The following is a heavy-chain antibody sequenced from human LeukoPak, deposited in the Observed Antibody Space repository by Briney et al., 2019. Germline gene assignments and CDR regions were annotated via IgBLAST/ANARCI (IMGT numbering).Heavy chain of an antibody. D-gene: IGHD2-15*01. CDR3: ASCSPGPYYYYGMDV. Sequence: SVKVSCKASGGTFSSYAISWVRQAPRQGLEWMGGIIPIFGTANYAQKFQGRVTITADKSTSTAYMELSSLRSEDTAVYYCASCSPGPYYYYGMDVWGKGTTVTVSS. CDR2: IIPIFGTA. CDR1: GGTFSSYA. V-gene: IGHV1-69*06. J-gene: IGHJ6*04.